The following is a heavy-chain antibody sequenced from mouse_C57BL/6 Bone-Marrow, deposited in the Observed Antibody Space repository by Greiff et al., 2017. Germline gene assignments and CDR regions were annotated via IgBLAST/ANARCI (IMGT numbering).Heavy chain of an antibody. V-gene: IGHV1-77*01. CDR3: ASHYYGSSYPDWYVDV. J-gene: IGHJ1*03. Sequence: VQLQQSGAELVKPGASVKISCKASGYTFTDYYINWVKQRPGQGLEWIGKIGPGSGSTYYNEKFKGKATLTADKSSSTAYMQLSSLTSEDSAVYCCASHYYGSSYPDWYVDVWGTGTTVTVSS. D-gene: IGHD1-1*01. CDR2: IGPGSGST. CDR1: GYTFTDYY.